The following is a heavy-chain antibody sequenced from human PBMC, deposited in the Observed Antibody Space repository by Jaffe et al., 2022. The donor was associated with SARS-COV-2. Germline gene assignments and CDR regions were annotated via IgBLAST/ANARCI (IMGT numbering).Heavy chain of an antibody. J-gene: IGHJ6*03. D-gene: IGHD3-9*01. CDR3: ARGFRYLDWLSGGLGRGYNYYMDV. V-gene: IGHV1-69*01. CDR2: IIPIFRTA. Sequence: QVQLVQSGAEVKKPGSSVKVSCKGSGDSINDYVITWVRQAPGQGLEWMGGIIPIFRTANYAQKFQGRVTITADELTNTAFMEMSSLRSEDTAIYYCARGFRYLDWLSGGLGRGYNYYMDVWGTGTTVIVSS. CDR1: GDSINDYV.